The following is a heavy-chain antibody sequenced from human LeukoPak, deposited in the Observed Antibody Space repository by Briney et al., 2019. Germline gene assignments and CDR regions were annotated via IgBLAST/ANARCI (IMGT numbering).Heavy chain of an antibody. Sequence: PGGSLRLSCAASGFTFSSYSMNWVRQAPGKGLEWVSSISSSSSYIYYADSVKGRFTISRDNAKNSLYLQMNSLRAEDTAVYYCARASALGGDFDYWGQGTLVTVSS. CDR3: ARASALGGDFDY. CDR2: ISSSSSYI. J-gene: IGHJ4*02. D-gene: IGHD3-16*01. CDR1: GFTFSSYS. V-gene: IGHV3-21*01.